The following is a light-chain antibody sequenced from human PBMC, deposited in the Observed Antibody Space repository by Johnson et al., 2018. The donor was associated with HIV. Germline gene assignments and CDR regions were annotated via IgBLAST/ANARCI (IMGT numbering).Light chain of an antibody. CDR1: SSDMGNYA. V-gene: IGLV1-51*01. Sequence: QSVLTQPPSVSAAPGQKVTISCSGSSSDMGNYAVSWYQQLPGTAPKLLIYDNNKRPSGIPDRFSGSKSGTSATLGITGLQTGDEADYYCGTWDSGLAAHYVFGTGTTVTVL. CDR2: DNN. CDR3: GTWDSGLAAHYV. J-gene: IGLJ1*01.